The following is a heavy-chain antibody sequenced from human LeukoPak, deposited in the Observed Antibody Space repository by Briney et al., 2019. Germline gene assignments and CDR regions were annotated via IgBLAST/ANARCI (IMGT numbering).Heavy chain of an antibody. Sequence: GGSLRLSCAASGFTFSSYEMSWVRQAPGKGLEWVSYISSSGSTIYYADSVKGRFTISRDNAKNSLYLQMNSLRAEDTAVYYCARTHRVVAATPMGYWGQGTLVTVSS. J-gene: IGHJ4*02. D-gene: IGHD2-15*01. CDR2: ISSSGSTI. CDR3: ARTHRVVAATPMGY. CDR1: GFTFSSYE. V-gene: IGHV3-48*03.